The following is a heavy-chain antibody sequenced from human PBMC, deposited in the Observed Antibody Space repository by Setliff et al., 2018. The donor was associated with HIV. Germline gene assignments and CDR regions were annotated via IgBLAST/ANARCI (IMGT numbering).Heavy chain of an antibody. CDR3: ARGGLGSSGYYYEGWYFDL. Sequence: GESLKISCAASGFTFSSYWMSWVRQAPGKGLEWVAVISYDGSNKYYADSVKGRVTMTADTSTSTAYMELSSLRSEDTAVYYCARGGLGSSGYYYEGWYFDLWGRGTLVTVSS. D-gene: IGHD3-22*01. CDR2: ISYDGSNK. CDR1: GFTFSSYW. V-gene: IGHV3-30*03. J-gene: IGHJ2*01.